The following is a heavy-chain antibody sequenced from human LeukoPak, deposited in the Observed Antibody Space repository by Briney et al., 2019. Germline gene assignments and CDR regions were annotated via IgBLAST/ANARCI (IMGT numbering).Heavy chain of an antibody. D-gene: IGHD6-19*01. CDR3: ARTVAGYSDDYFDY. V-gene: IGHV3-7*01. Sequence: GGSLRLSCAASGFTFSRHWMSWVRQAPGKGLERVAHMNQDGSAIYSVDSVKGRFTISRDNDKNSLYLQMNGLTVADTAVYYCARTVAGYSDDYFDYWGQGTLVTVSS. CDR1: GFTFSRHW. CDR2: MNQDGSAI. J-gene: IGHJ4*02.